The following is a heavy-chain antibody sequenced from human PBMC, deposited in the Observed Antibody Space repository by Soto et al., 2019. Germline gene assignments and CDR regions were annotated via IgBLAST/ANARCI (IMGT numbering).Heavy chain of an antibody. CDR3: ASELRTFDRGVTYSMDV. CDR2: ISSSGSIR. V-gene: IGHV3-48*03. CDR1: GFTYGAYE. J-gene: IGHJ6*02. D-gene: IGHD3-10*01. Sequence: EVQLVESGGGLVQPGGSLRLSCVVSGFTYGAYEMNWVRQAPGKGLDGVAYISSSGSIRYYADSVQGRFTISRDNANNSMFLQMNRLRAEDKAVYYCASELRTFDRGVTYSMDVWGQGNTVTVTS.